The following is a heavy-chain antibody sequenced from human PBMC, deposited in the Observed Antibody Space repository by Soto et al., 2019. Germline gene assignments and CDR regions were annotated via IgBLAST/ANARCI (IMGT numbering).Heavy chain of an antibody. Sequence: ASVKVSCKASGYTFTSYAMHWVRQAPGQRLEWMGWINAGNGNTKYSQKFQGRATITRDTSASTAYMELSSLRSEDTAVYDCARSTILGNWFYPWGQGTLVTVSS. CDR1: GYTFTSYA. D-gene: IGHD2-2*01. V-gene: IGHV1-3*01. CDR3: ARSTILGNWFYP. CDR2: INAGNGNT. J-gene: IGHJ5*02.